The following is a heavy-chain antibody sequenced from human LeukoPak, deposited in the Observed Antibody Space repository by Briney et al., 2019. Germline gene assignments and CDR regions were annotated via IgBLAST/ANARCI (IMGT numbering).Heavy chain of an antibody. CDR2: LNPNSGGT. CDR1: GYTFTGYY. Sequence: EASVKVSCKASGYTFTGYYMHWARQAPGQGLEWMGWLNPNSGGTNYAQKLQGRVTMTRDTSISTAYMELNRLRSDDTAVYYCATSGYSDSGYFDCWGQGTLVTVSS. V-gene: IGHV1-2*02. CDR3: ATSGYSDSGYFDC. D-gene: IGHD5-12*01. J-gene: IGHJ4*02.